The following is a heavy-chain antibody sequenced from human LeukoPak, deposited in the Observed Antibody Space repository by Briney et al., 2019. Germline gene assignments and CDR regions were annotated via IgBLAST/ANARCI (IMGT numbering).Heavy chain of an antibody. V-gene: IGHV4-59*08. CDR3: ARREGSVAGPSFDY. J-gene: IGHJ4*02. CDR2: IYYSGST. D-gene: IGHD6-19*01. Sequence: SETLSLTCTVSGGSISSYYWSWIRQPPGKGLEWIGYIYYSGSTNYNPSLKSRVTISVDTSKNQFSLKLSSVTAADTAVYYCARREGSVAGPSFDYWGQGTLVTVSS. CDR1: GGSISSYY.